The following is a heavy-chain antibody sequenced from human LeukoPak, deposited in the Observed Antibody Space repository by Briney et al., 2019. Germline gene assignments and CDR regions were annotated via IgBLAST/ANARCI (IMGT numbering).Heavy chain of an antibody. V-gene: IGHV3-30*18. CDR2: ISYDGSNK. Sequence: GSLRLSCAASGLTFSSYGMHWVRQAPGKGLEWVAVISYDGSNKYYADSVKGRFTISRDNSKNTLYLQMNSLRAEDTAVYYCAKLPSQWELLNYFDYWGQGTLVTVSS. D-gene: IGHD1-26*01. CDR1: GLTFSSYG. CDR3: AKLPSQWELLNYFDY. J-gene: IGHJ4*02.